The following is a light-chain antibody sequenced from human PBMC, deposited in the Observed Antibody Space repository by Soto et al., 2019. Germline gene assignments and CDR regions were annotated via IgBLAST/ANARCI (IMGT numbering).Light chain of an antibody. CDR2: GVS. CDR3: SSHTISSALQV. CDR1: ISDFVVYNY. Sequence: QSVLTQPASVSGSPGQSITISCTGTISDFVVYNYVSWYQQHPGKAPKLMIYGVSNRPSGVSNRFSGSKSGNTASLTISGLQADDGADYYCSSHTISSALQVFGTGTNVTVL. V-gene: IGLV2-14*01. J-gene: IGLJ1*01.